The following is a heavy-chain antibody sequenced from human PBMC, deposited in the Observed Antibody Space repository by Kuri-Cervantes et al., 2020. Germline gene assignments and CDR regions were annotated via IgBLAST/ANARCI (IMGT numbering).Heavy chain of an antibody. CDR2: IFSNDEE. CDR3: ARISSYCGGDCYSYDY. CDR1: GFSLSNARMG. Sequence: SGPTLVKPTETLTLTCTVSGFSLSNARMGVSWIRQPPGKALEWLAHIFSNDEESYSTSLKSRLTISKDTSKSQVVLTMTNMDPVDTATYYCARISSYCGGDCYSYDYWGQGTLVTVSS. V-gene: IGHV2-26*01. J-gene: IGHJ4*02. D-gene: IGHD2-21*02.